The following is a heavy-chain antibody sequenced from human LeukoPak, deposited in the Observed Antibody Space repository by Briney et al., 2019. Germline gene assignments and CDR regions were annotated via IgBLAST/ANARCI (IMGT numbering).Heavy chain of an antibody. Sequence: PSETLSLTCAVSGYSNSSGYYWGWFRQPPGKGLEWIACSYHSGSTYYNPSLKSRVTISVDTSKNRFSLRLISVTAADTAVYYCARQGGSSSPYYYYYMDVWGKGTTVTVSS. V-gene: IGHV4-38-2*01. CDR3: ARQGGSSSPYYYYYMDV. CDR1: GYSNSSGYY. CDR2: SYHSGST. D-gene: IGHD6-13*01. J-gene: IGHJ6*03.